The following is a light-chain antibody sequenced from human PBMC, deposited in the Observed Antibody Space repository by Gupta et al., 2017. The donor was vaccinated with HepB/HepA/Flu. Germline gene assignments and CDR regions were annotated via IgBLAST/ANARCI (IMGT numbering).Light chain of an antibody. CDR3: AAWDDSLSVV. CDR2: RSS. J-gene: IGLJ2*01. Sequence: QSVLTQTPSASGAPRQRVTISCSGTRSNLGSNYVYWYQHLPGTAPKLPIYRSSQRPSGFPDRFSGSMSGTSASLAISVLRSDDEADYYCAAWDDSLSVVFGGGTKLTVV. V-gene: IGLV1-47*01. CDR1: RSNLGSNY.